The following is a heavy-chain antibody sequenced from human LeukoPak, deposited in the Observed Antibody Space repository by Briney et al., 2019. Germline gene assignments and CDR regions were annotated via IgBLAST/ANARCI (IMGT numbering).Heavy chain of an antibody. J-gene: IGHJ4*02. Sequence: GGSLRLSCAASGFTFSSYWMSWVRQAPGKGLEWVANIKQDGSEKYYVDSVKGRFTISRDNAKNSLYLQMNSLRAEDTAVYYCASDHPGRPHYFDYWGQGTLVTVSS. CDR2: IKQDGSEK. V-gene: IGHV3-7*01. D-gene: IGHD1-1*01. CDR3: ASDHPGRPHYFDY. CDR1: GFTFSSYW.